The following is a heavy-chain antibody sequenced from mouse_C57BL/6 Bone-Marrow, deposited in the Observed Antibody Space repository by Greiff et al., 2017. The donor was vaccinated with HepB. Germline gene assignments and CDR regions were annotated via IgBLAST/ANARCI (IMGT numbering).Heavy chain of an antibody. CDR3: ASRFYYGYDGFAY. Sequence: VQLVESGPELVKPGASVKISCKASGYAFSSSWMNWVKQRPGKGLEWIGRIYPGDGDTNYNGKFKGKATLTADKSSSTAYMQLSSLTSEDSAVYFCASRFYYGYDGFAYWGQGTLVTVSA. D-gene: IGHD2-2*01. J-gene: IGHJ3*01. CDR1: GYAFSSSW. CDR2: IYPGDGDT. V-gene: IGHV1-82*01.